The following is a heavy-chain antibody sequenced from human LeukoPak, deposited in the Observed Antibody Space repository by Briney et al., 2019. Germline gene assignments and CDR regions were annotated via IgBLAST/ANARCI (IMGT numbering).Heavy chain of an antibody. Sequence: GSSVKVSCKASGGTFSSYAISWVRQAPGQGLEWMGGIIPIFGTANYAQKFQGRVTITADESTSTAYMELSRLRSEDTAVYYCARDYDFWSGYLDYWGQGTLVTVSS. CDR1: GGTFSSYA. CDR3: ARDYDFWSGYLDY. J-gene: IGHJ4*02. D-gene: IGHD3-3*01. V-gene: IGHV1-69*01. CDR2: IIPIFGTA.